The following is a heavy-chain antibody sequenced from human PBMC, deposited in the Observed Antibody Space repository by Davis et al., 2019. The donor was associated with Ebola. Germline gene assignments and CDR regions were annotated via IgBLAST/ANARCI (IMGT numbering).Heavy chain of an antibody. CDR3: ATDILVVAATPSDY. J-gene: IGHJ4*02. CDR2: FDPEDGET. Sequence: ASVKVSCKVSGYTLTELSMHWVRQAPGKGLEWMGGFDPEDGETIYAQKFQGRVTMTEDTSTDTAYMELSSLRSEDTAVYYCATDILVVAATPSDYWGQGTLVTVSS. V-gene: IGHV1-24*01. CDR1: GYTLTELS. D-gene: IGHD2-15*01.